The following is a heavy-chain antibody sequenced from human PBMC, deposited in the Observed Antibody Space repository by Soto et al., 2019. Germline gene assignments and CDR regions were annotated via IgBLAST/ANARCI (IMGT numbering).Heavy chain of an antibody. Sequence: GGSLRLSCAASRFSNSWMHWVRQVPGKGLVWVSRINPDGGSTNYADFVKGRLTISRDYATDTVYLQMNSLRAEDTAVYYCVRGPGAYVYFGFDIWGQGTMVTVSS. CDR1: RFSNSW. CDR3: VRGPGAYVYFGFDI. D-gene: IGHD3-9*01. J-gene: IGHJ3*02. V-gene: IGHV3-74*01. CDR2: INPDGGST.